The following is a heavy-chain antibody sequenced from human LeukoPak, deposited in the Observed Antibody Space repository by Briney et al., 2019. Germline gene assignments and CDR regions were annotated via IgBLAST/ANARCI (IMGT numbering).Heavy chain of an antibody. CDR2: IGVSGTTI. J-gene: IGHJ3*02. CDR1: GFTFSSTS. V-gene: IGHV3-48*01. Sequence: PGGCPRLSCAAPGFTFSSTSMNWVRQAPGKGLGWVSYIGVSGTTIYYADYLKGRFTISRDNAKSSLYLQMNSLRAEDTAVYYCAGDGVGANPGDAFDIWGQGTMVTVSS. D-gene: IGHD1-26*01. CDR3: AGDGVGANPGDAFDI.